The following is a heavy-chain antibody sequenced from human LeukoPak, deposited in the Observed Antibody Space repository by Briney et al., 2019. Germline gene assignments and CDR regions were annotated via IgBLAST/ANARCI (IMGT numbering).Heavy chain of an antibody. J-gene: IGHJ4*02. V-gene: IGHV6-1*01. CDR3: ARGEAYSFDH. CDR1: GDSVSNSIGA. D-gene: IGHD2-15*01. CDR2: KYYRCKWYN. Sequence: SQTLSHTFAISGDSVSNSIGAWNWLRQSPSRGVEWLGRKYYRCKWYNYYAAAVRSRITINPDTSRNQFSLQLNSVTPEDTAVYYCARGEAYSFDHWGQGTLVTVSS.